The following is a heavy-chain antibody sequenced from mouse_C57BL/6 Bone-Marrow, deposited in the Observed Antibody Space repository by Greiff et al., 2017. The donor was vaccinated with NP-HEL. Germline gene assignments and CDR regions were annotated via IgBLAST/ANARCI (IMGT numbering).Heavy chain of an antibody. J-gene: IGHJ1*03. CDR2: IWSGGST. CDR3: ARKGDGYWHFDV. Sequence: QVQLQQSGPGLVQPSQSLSITCTVSGFSLTSYGVHWVRQSPGKGLEWLGVIWSGGSTDYNAAFISRLSISKDNSKSQVFFKMNSLQADDTAIYYCARKGDGYWHFDVWGTGTTVTVSS. CDR1: GFSLTSYG. D-gene: IGHD2-3*01. V-gene: IGHV2-2*01.